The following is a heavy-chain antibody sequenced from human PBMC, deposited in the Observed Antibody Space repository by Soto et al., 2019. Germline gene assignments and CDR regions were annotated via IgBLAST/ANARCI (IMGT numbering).Heavy chain of an antibody. CDR2: IYYSGST. CDR3: ARHNNWSLLPDY. V-gene: IGHV4-39*01. D-gene: IGHD1-20*01. J-gene: IGHJ4*02. Sequence: SETLSLTCSVSGGSISSSSKYWGWIRQPPGKGLEWIGSIYYSGSTYYNPSLKSRVTISVDTSKNQFSLKLSSVTAADTAVYYCARHNNWSLLPDYWGQGTLVTVSS. CDR1: GGSISSSSKY.